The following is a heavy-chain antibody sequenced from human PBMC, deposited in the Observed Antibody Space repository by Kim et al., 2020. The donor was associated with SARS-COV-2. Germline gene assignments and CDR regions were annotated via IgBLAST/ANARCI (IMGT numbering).Heavy chain of an antibody. Sequence: GGSLRLSCAASGFTFSSYSMNWVRQAPGKGLEWVSSISSSSSYIYYADSVKGRFTISRDNAKNSLYLQMNSLRAEDTAVYYCAREVVTSGVVYYFDYWGQGTLVTVPS. D-gene: IGHD2-21*02. CDR3: AREVVTSGVVYYFDY. CDR2: ISSSSSYI. J-gene: IGHJ4*02. CDR1: GFTFSSYS. V-gene: IGHV3-21*01.